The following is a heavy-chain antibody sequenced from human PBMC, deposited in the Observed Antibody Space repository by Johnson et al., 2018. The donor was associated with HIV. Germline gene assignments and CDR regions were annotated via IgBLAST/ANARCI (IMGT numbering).Heavy chain of an antibody. Sequence: VQLVESGGGLVKPGGSLRLSCAASGFTFSNAWMNWVRQAPGKGLEWVSSITWNGGTTGSAASVKGRFTISRDNAKNSLYLQMNSLRGEDTALYYCARATYYYDTSGYLTRPKAFDVWGQGTMVTVSS. CDR1: GFTFSNAW. D-gene: IGHD3-22*01. V-gene: IGHV3-20*04. J-gene: IGHJ3*01. CDR3: ARATYYYDTSGYLTRPKAFDV. CDR2: ITWNGGTT.